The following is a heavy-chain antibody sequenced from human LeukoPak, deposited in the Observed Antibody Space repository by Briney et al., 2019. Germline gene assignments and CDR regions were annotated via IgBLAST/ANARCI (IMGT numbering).Heavy chain of an antibody. CDR3: ARFRGSGWYSFDL. D-gene: IGHD6-19*01. V-gene: IGHV3-48*04. CDR2: ISTSSEVI. Sequence: GGSLRLSCAASQFSFSAYSMNWVRQAPGKGLEWVAYISTSSEVIYYGGSVKGRFTISRDNAQRSLYLQMNSLRAEDTAMYYCARFRGSGWYSFDLWGQGTLVTVSS. CDR1: QFSFSAYS. J-gene: IGHJ5*02.